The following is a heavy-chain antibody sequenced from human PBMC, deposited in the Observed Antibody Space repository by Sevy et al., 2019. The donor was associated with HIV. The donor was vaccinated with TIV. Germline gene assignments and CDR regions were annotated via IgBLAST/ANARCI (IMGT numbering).Heavy chain of an antibody. CDR1: GFTFSTYA. V-gene: IGHV3-30-3*01. J-gene: IGHJ4*02. D-gene: IGHD7-27*01. CDR2: VSSDGSEI. Sequence: GGSLRLSCAVSGFTFSTYAMHWVRQAPGKGLECVAIVSSDGSEINYADSVKGRFTISRDISRNTLYLQMNSLRTEDTALYYCARDQLGSIDYWGQGTLVTVSS. CDR3: ARDQLGSIDY.